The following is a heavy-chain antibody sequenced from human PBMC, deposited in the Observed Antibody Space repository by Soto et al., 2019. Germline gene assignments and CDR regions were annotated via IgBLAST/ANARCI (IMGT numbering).Heavy chain of an antibody. CDR1: GFSLRCHY. CDR2: IYYSGST. V-gene: IGHV4-59*11. Sequence: LSPTFTVPGFSLRCHYWSCFRPRPGQGLEWIGYIYYSGSTNYNPSLKSRVTISVDTSKNQFSLKLSSVTAADTAVYYCARDLPRDVCNDGHFSFDSCRPRKRFTVS. J-gene: IGHJ3*02. D-gene: IGHD2-21*01. CDR3: ARDLPRDVCNDGHFSFDS.